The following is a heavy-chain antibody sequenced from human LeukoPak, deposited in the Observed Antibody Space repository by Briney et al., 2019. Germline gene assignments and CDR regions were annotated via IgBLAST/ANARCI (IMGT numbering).Heavy chain of an antibody. D-gene: IGHD3-3*01. J-gene: IGHJ4*02. CDR2: INHSGST. CDR3: ARGGVTIFGVVINEEYYFDY. CDR1: GGSFSGYY. Sequence: SETLSLTCAVYGGSFSGYYWSWIRQPPGKGLEWIGEINHSGSTNYNPSLKSRVTISVDTSKNQFSLNLRSVTAADTAVYYCARGGVTIFGVVINEEYYFDYWGQGTLVTVSS. V-gene: IGHV4-34*01.